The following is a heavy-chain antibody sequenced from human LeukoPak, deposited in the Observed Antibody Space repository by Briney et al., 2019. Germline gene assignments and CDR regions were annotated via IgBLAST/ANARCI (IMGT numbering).Heavy chain of an antibody. J-gene: IGHJ5*02. CDR2: MNPNSGNT. CDR3: ARARGRPHNWFDP. Sequence: ASVKVSCKASGYTFTSYAMNWVRQATGQGLEWMGWMNPNSGNTGYAQKFQGRVTMTRNTSISTAYMELSSLRSEDTAVYYCARARGRPHNWFDPWGQGTLVTVSS. CDR1: GYTFTSYA. V-gene: IGHV1-8*02.